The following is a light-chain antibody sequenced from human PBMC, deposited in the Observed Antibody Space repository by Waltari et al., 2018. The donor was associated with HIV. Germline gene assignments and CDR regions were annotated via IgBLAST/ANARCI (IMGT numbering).Light chain of an antibody. CDR3: SSYTTSSTWV. J-gene: IGLJ3*02. CDR2: EVT. V-gene: IGLV2-18*02. CDR1: SSAIGSYNR. Sequence: QSTLTQPPSVSGSLGQSVTIACSGTSSAIGSYNRVSWYQQPPGTAPKLIFYEVTNRPSGVAVRFSGSKSGNTASLTISGLQAEDEADYYCSSYTTSSTWVFGGGTQLTVL.